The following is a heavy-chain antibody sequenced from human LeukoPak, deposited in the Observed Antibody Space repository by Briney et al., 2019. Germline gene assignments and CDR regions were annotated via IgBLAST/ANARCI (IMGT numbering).Heavy chain of an antibody. J-gene: IGHJ5*02. Sequence: ASVKVSCKASGYTFTSYDINWVRQATGQGLEWMGWMNPNSGNTGYAQKFQGRVTMTRNTSIRTAYMELSSLRSEDTAVYYCARGIMGSSWYSGGTKKNWFDPWGQGTLVTVSS. CDR1: GYTFTSYD. V-gene: IGHV1-8*01. CDR2: MNPNSGNT. CDR3: ARGIMGSSWYSGGTKKNWFDP. D-gene: IGHD6-13*01.